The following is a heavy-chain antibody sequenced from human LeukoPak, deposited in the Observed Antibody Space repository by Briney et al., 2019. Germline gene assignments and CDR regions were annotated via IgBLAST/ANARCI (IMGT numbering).Heavy chain of an antibody. V-gene: IGHV3-23*01. Sequence: GGSLRLSCAASGFTFTTYAMSWVRQAPGKGLEWVSALSGSGGSTSYADSVKGRFTISRDNSKNTLYLQMNSLRAEDTAVYYCAKDRTNWGSIEYWGQGTLVTVPS. D-gene: IGHD7-27*01. CDR3: AKDRTNWGSIEY. CDR1: GFTFTTYA. J-gene: IGHJ4*02. CDR2: LSGSGGST.